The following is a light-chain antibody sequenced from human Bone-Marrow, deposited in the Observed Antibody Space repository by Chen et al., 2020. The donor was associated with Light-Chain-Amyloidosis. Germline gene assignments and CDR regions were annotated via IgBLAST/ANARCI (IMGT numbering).Light chain of an antibody. Sequence: NFMLTRPHSVSESPGKTVIISCTRSSGSIATNYVQWYQQRPGSSPTTVIYEDDQRPSGVPDRFSGSIDRSSNAASLTISGLKTGDEAGYYCQSYQGSSQGVFGGGTKLTVL. CDR3: QSYQGSSQGV. J-gene: IGLJ3*02. CDR2: EDD. V-gene: IGLV6-57*01. CDR1: SGSIATNY.